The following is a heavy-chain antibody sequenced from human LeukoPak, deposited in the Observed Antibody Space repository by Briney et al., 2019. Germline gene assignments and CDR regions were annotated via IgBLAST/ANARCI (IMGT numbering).Heavy chain of an antibody. CDR3: AGDTSQKGAHYMDV. CDR1: GGSISSYY. J-gene: IGHJ6*03. CDR2: IYYSGYT. D-gene: IGHD3-16*01. V-gene: IGHV4-59*01. Sequence: SSETLSLICTVSGGSISSYYWSWIRHPPGKGLKWIGNIYYSGYTTYSPSLRSRVTISVDTSKNQFSLKLSSVTAADTAVYYCAGDTSQKGAHYMDVWGKGTTITISS.